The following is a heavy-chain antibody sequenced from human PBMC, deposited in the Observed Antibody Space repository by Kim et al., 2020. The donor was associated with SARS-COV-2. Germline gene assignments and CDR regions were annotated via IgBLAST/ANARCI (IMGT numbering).Heavy chain of an antibody. J-gene: IGHJ4*02. D-gene: IGHD6-19*01. V-gene: IGHV1-18*01. CDR3: ARSRIAVAGYLVY. Sequence: AQKLQGRVTMTTETSTSTAYMELRSLRSDDTAVYYCARSRIAVAGYLVYWGQGTLVTVSS.